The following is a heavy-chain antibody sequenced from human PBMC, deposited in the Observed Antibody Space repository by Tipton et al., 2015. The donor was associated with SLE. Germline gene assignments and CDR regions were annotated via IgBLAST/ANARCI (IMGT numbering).Heavy chain of an antibody. V-gene: IGHV4-59*01. Sequence: TLSLTCTVSGGSISSYYWSWIRQSPGKGLEWIGYIFYSGSTNYNPSLKSRVTISVDTSKNQFSLKLSSVTAADTAVYYCARSLGTYYYDSTVASWGQGTLVTVSS. CDR2: IFYSGST. J-gene: IGHJ5*02. CDR3: ARSLGTYYYDSTVAS. D-gene: IGHD3-22*01. CDR1: GGSISSYY.